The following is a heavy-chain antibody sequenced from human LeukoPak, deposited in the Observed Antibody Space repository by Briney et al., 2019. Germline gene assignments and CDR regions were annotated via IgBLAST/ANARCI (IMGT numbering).Heavy chain of an antibody. CDR2: ISTSSSTI. J-gene: IGHJ3*02. D-gene: IGHD3-10*01. V-gene: IGHV3-48*01. Sequence: PGGSLRLSCAASGFTFSSYSMNWVRQAPGKGLEWVSYISTSSSTIYYADSVKGRLTISRDNAKNSLYLQMNSLRAEDTAVYYCARWRGALDAFDIWGQGTMVTVSS. CDR1: GFTFSSYS. CDR3: ARWRGALDAFDI.